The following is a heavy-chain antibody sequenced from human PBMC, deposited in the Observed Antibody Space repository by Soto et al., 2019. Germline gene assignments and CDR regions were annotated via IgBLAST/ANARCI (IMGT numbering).Heavy chain of an antibody. J-gene: IGHJ4*02. CDR3: ATDGGGSYSAAFDY. V-gene: IGHV4-4*02. CDR2: IYHSGST. Sequence: QVQLQESGPGLVKPSGTLSLTCGVSGGSISSSNWWSWVRQPPGKGLEWIGEIYHSGSTYYNPSLKSRVTISVDKSKNQFSLNLTSVTAADTAVYYCATDGGGSYSAAFDYWGQGTLVTVSS. CDR1: GGSISSSNW. D-gene: IGHD1-26*01.